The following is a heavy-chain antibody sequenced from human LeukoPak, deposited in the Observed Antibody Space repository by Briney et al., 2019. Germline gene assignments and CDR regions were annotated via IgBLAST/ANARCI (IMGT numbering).Heavy chain of an antibody. CDR2: IYYSGST. CDR1: GGSISSGDYY. CDR3: ARTMGGDYYYYYMDV. D-gene: IGHD1-26*01. J-gene: IGHJ6*03. Sequence: SETLSLTCTVSGGSISSGDYYWSWIRQPPGKGLEWIGYIYYSGSTYYNPSLESRVTISVDTSKNQFSLKLSSVTAADTAVYYCARTMGGDYYYYYMDVWGKGTTVTVSS. V-gene: IGHV4-30-4*08.